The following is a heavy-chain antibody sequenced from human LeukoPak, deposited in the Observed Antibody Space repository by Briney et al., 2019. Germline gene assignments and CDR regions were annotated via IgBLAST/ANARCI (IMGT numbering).Heavy chain of an antibody. J-gene: IGHJ4*02. CDR1: GGSISSSSYY. D-gene: IGHD6-13*01. Sequence: SETLSLTCTVSGGSISSSSYYWGWIRQPPGKGLEWIGSIYYSGSTYYNPSLKSRVTISVDTSKNQFSLKLSSVTAADTAVYYCARAYSSSWYYFDYWAREPWSPSPQ. CDR2: IYYSGST. V-gene: IGHV4-39*01. CDR3: ARAYSSSWYYFDY.